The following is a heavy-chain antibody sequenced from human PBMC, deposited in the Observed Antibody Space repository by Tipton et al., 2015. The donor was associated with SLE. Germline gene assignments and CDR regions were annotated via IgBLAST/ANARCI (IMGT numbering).Heavy chain of an antibody. CDR3: ARVTRGSAATLFDS. D-gene: IGHD6-25*01. Sequence: LRLSCTVAGGSFRSYYWSWIRQPPGKGLEWIAYISYSGSTTYNPSLKSRVTMSLDTSKSQFSLQFSSVTAADTAVYYCARVTRGSAATLFDSWGHGTLVTVSS. J-gene: IGHJ4*01. CDR1: GGSFRSYY. V-gene: IGHV4-59*01. CDR2: ISYSGST.